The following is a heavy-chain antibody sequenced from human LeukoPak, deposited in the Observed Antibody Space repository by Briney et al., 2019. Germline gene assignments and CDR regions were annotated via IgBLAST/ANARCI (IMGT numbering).Heavy chain of an antibody. CDR3: ARDLGNTGWYTFDY. J-gene: IGHJ4*02. V-gene: IGHV6-1*01. Sequence: SQTLSVTCDISGDSFSSINGAWNWIRQSPSRGLEWLVRTYYRSKWYNEYAVSMEGRITIIPDTSKNQFSLQLIYVTPEDTAVYYCARDLGNTGWYTFDYWGQGTLVTVSS. CDR1: GDSFSSINGA. CDR2: TYYRSKWYN. D-gene: IGHD6-19*01.